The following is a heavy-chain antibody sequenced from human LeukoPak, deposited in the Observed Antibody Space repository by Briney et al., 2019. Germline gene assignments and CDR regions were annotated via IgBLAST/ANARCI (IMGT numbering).Heavy chain of an antibody. V-gene: IGHV4-34*01. CDR3: ARASSWYRPFDY. J-gene: IGHJ4*02. CDR2: INHSGST. D-gene: IGHD6-13*01. CDR1: GGSISSYY. Sequence: SETLSLTCTVSGGSISSYYWSWIRQPPGKGPEWIGEINHSGSTNYNPSLKSRVTISVDTSKNQFSLKLSSVTAADTAVYYCARASSWYRPFDYWGQGTLVTVSS.